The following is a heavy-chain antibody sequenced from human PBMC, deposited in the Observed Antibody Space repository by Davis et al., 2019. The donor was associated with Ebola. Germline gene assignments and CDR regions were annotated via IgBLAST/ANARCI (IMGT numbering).Heavy chain of an antibody. J-gene: IGHJ4*02. CDR3: AREERIVGANTFDY. CDR2: INPTDGDT. Sequence: ASVKVSCKASGYTFTSYYIHWVRQAPGQGLEWMGIINPTDGDTTYAQKVQGRVTMSRDTSTSTVYMELSSLRSEDTAVYYCAREERIVGANTFDYWGQGTLVTVSS. D-gene: IGHD1-26*01. CDR1: GYTFTSYY. V-gene: IGHV1-46*01.